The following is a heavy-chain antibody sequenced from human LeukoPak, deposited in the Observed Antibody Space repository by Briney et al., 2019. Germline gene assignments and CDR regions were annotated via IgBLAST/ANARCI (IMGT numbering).Heavy chain of an antibody. CDR2: IYTSGTT. J-gene: IGHJ3*02. CDR1: GGSISSGSYY. Sequence: PSQTLSLTCTVSGGSISSGSYYWGWIRQSAGKGLEWIGRIYTSGTTNSNPSLKSRVTMSLDTSKNQFSLKLSSVTAAATAVYYCAREYYDSNKAPAFDIWGQGTMVTVSS. V-gene: IGHV4-61*02. CDR3: AREYYDSNKAPAFDI. D-gene: IGHD3-22*01.